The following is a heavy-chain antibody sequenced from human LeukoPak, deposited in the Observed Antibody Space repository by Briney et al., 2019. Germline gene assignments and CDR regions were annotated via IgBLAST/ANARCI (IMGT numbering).Heavy chain of an antibody. CDR2: IKQDGSER. V-gene: IGHV3-7*01. Sequence: GGSLRLSCAASGFSFSTHWMSWVRQAPGKGPEWVANIKQDGSERYYVDSVKGRFTISRDNAKNSLYLQMNSLRAEDTAVYYCATSVTGNLYYFDYWGQETLVTVSS. CDR3: ATSVTGNLYYFDY. CDR1: GFSFSTHW. J-gene: IGHJ4*02. D-gene: IGHD3-9*01.